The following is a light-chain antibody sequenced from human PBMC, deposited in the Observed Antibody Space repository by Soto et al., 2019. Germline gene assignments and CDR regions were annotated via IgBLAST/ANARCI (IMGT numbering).Light chain of an antibody. CDR1: RSDVGGYNY. CDR2: EVN. Sequence: QSALTQPASVSGSPGQSITISCTGTRSDVGGYNYVSWYQQHPGKAPKLMIFEVNNRPSGVSNRFSGSKSGNTASLTISGLHAEDEADYYCSSFTSTNTWVFGGRTKLTVL. V-gene: IGLV2-14*01. J-gene: IGLJ3*02. CDR3: SSFTSTNTWV.